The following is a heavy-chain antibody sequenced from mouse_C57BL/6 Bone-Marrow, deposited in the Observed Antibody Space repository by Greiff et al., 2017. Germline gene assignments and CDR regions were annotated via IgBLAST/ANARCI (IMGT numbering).Heavy chain of an antibody. Sequence: EVQGVESGGGLVQPGGSLSLSCAASGFTFTDYYMRWVRQPPGKALEWLGFIRNKANGYTTEYSASVTGRFTISRDNSQSILYLQMNALRAEDSATYYCASAWEDDAMDYWGQGTSVTVSS. CDR2: IRNKANGYTT. D-gene: IGHD4-1*01. V-gene: IGHV7-3*01. CDR1: GFTFTDYY. CDR3: ASAWEDDAMDY. J-gene: IGHJ4*01.